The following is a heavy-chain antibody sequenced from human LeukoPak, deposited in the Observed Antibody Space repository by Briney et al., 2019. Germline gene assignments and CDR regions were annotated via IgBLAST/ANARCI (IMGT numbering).Heavy chain of an antibody. CDR3: ARFSGHLRDGFDI. V-gene: IGHV4-61*02. CDR1: GGSISSGSYY. J-gene: IGHJ3*02. CDR2: INTSGNT. Sequence: PSQTLSLTCTVSGGSISSGSYYWSWIRQPAGKGLEWIGRINTSGNTNYNPSLKSRVTISVDTSKNQFSLKLNSVTAADTAVYYCARFSGHLRDGFDIWGQGTMVTVSS.